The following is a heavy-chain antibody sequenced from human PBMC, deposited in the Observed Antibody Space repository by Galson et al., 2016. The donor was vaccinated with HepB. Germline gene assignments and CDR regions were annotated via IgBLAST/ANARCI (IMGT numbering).Heavy chain of an antibody. Sequence: SLRLSCAASELSLSDVWMNWVRQAPGKGLEWVGRLKTKTEGGITDYAAPVKGRFTISRDESKNRLFLQMNNLKTEDTAVYYCTTAPPFYYTLESPTDYWGQGSLVTVSS. V-gene: IGHV3-15*01. J-gene: IGHJ4*02. D-gene: IGHD3-3*01. CDR1: ELSLSDVW. CDR2: LKTKTEGGIT. CDR3: TTAPPFYYTLESPTDY.